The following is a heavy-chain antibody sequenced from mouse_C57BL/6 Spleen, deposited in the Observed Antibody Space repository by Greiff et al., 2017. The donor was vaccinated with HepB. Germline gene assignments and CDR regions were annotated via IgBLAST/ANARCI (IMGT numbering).Heavy chain of an antibody. CDR3: ARMAYYSNDAMDY. Sequence: VQLQQSGPELVKPGASVKISCKASGYAFSSSWMNWVKQRPGKGLEWIGRIYPGAGDTNYNGKFKGKATLTADKSSSTAYMQLSSLTSEDSAVYFCARMAYYSNDAMDYWGQGTSVTVSS. CDR1: GYAFSSSW. V-gene: IGHV1-82*01. D-gene: IGHD2-5*01. J-gene: IGHJ4*01. CDR2: IYPGAGDT.